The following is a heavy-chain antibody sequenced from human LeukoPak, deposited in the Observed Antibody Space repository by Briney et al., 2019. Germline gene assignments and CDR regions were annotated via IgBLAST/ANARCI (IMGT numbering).Heavy chain of an antibody. J-gene: IGHJ4*02. CDR3: ARDNNWGSTHY. V-gene: IGHV3-30*09. D-gene: IGHD7-27*01. CDR2: VSYDGSNK. CDR1: GFTFNTYA. Sequence: GGSLRLSCAASGFTFNTYAMPWVRQAPGKGLEWVAVVSYDGSNKYYADSVQGRFAVSRDNSKNTLFLHMNTLTTDDTAVYYCARDNNWGSTHYWGQGTLVTVSS.